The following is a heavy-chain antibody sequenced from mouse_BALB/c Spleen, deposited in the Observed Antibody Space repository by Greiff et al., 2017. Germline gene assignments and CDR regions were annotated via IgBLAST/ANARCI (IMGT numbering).Heavy chain of an antibody. CDR2: IYPGDGDT. D-gene: IGHD2-4*01. J-gene: IGHJ3*01. Sequence: VKLQESGPELVKPGASVKISCKASGYAFSSSWMNWVKQRPGQGLEWIGRIYPGDGDTNYNGKFKGKATLTADKSSSTAYMQLSSLTSVDSAVYFCARDSDYDLAWFAYWGQGTLVTVSA. CDR3: ARDSDYDLAWFAY. CDR1: GYAFSSSW. V-gene: IGHV1-82*01.